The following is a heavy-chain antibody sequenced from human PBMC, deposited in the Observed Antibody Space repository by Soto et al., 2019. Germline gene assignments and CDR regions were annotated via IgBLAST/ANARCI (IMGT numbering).Heavy chain of an antibody. V-gene: IGHV1-8*01. CDR1: GYTFTNYD. D-gene: IGHD7-27*01. CDR3: VRRGNWAI. Sequence: QVQLVQSGAEVKKPGASVKVSCKASGYTFTNYDITWVRQATGQGLEWVGWMNPNTGNTGYAQNCQGRVTMTGNTSINTAYMELSSLRSEDTAVYYCVRRGNWAIWGQGTLVTVSS. J-gene: IGHJ4*02. CDR2: MNPNTGNT.